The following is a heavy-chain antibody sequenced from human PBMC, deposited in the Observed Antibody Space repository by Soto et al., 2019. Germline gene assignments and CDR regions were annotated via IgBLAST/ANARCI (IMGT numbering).Heavy chain of an antibody. Sequence: QVQLVESGGGVVQAGRSLRLSFAASGFVFRNYAMHWVRQAPGKGLEWVAVISYDATNKYYADSVKGRFTISRDNSKKTLYLQMDSLRTADTAVYYCAREDFGQHYFDFWGQGTLVTVSS. CDR1: GFVFRNYA. CDR3: AREDFGQHYFDF. V-gene: IGHV3-30-3*01. J-gene: IGHJ4*02. D-gene: IGHD1-1*01. CDR2: ISYDATNK.